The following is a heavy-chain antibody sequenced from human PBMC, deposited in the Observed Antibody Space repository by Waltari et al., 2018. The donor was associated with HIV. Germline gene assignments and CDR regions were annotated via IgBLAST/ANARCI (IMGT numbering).Heavy chain of an antibody. CDR1: GGSISSRNYY. J-gene: IGHJ4*02. Sequence: QLQLQESGPGLVKPSETLSLTCTVSGGSISSRNYYWGWIRQPPGKGLEWIGSIYYSGSTYYNPSLRSRVTISVDTSKNQFSLKMTSVTAADTAVYHCARPGSGRSALDYWGQGILVTVSS. V-gene: IGHV4-39*01. CDR3: ARPGSGRSALDY. D-gene: IGHD6-19*01. CDR2: IYYSGST.